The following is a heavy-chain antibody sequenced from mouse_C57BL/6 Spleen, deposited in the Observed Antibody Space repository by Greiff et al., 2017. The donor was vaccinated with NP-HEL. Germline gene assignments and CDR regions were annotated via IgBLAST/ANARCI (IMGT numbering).Heavy chain of an antibody. CDR2: IYPGDGDT. CDR1: GYAFSSSW. D-gene: IGHD1-1*01. V-gene: IGHV1-82*01. Sequence: QVQLQQSGPELVKPGASVKISCKASGYAFSSSWMNWVKQRPGKGLEWIGRIYPGDGDTNYNGKFKGKATLTADKSSSTAYMQLSSLTSEDSAVYFCARQEVVDVSYAMDYWGQGTSVTVSS. CDR3: ARQEVVDVSYAMDY. J-gene: IGHJ4*01.